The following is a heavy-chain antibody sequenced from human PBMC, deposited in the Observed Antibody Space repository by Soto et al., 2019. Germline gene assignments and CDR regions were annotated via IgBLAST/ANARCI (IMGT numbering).Heavy chain of an antibody. CDR1: GGTPSNSA. J-gene: IGHJ6*02. CDR3: AGGRIVVVVRRADYGMDV. D-gene: IGHD3-22*01. V-gene: IGHV1-69*01. CDR2: IIPVFGLV. Sequence: QVHLLLQSGAEVKKPGSSVKVSCKASGGTPSNSAISWVRQAPGQGLEWMGGIIPVFGLVKYAQNFQGRVAITADESTNTAYMERSSLRPEDTAGYYCAGGRIVVVVRRADYGMDVWGQGTTVTVSS.